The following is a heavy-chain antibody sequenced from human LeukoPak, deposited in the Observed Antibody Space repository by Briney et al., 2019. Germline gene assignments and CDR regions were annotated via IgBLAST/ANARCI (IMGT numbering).Heavy chain of an antibody. J-gene: IGHJ5*02. Sequence: GGSLRLSCAASGFIFSNYWMHRVRQAPGKGLVWVSRINTDGCGTPYADSVKGRFTVSRDNAKDTLYLQMDNLRGDDMAVYYCTTNWFDPWGEGTLVTVSS. CDR1: GFIFSNYW. V-gene: IGHV3-74*01. CDR2: INTDGCGT. CDR3: TTNWFDP.